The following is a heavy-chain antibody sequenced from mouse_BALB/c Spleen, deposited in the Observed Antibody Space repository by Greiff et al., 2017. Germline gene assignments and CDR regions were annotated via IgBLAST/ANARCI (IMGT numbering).Heavy chain of an antibody. D-gene: IGHD3-2*02. Sequence: VHVKQSGAELVKPGASVKLSCTASGFNIKDTYMHWVKQRPEQGLEWIGRIDPANGNTKYDPKFQGKATITADTSSNTAYLQLSSLTSEDTAVYYCARSGTGWYFDVWGAGTTVTVSS. V-gene: IGHV14-3*02. CDR1: GFNIKDTY. CDR3: ARSGTGWYFDV. CDR2: IDPANGNT. J-gene: IGHJ1*01.